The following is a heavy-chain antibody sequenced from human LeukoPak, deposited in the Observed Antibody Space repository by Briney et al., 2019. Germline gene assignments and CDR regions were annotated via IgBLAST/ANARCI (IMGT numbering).Heavy chain of an antibody. CDR1: GGSISSYY. J-gene: IGHJ5*02. Sequence: SSETLSLTCTVSGGSISSYYWSWIRQPPGKGLEWIGYIYYSGSTNYNPSLKSRVTISVDTSKNQFSLKLSSVTAADTAVYYCARVTPYGSGSYREPNWFDPWGQGTLVTVSS. V-gene: IGHV4-59*01. CDR2: IYYSGST. CDR3: ARVTPYGSGSYREPNWFDP. D-gene: IGHD3-10*01.